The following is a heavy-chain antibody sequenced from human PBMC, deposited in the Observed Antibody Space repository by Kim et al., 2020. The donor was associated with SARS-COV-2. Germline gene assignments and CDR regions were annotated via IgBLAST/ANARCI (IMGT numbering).Heavy chain of an antibody. J-gene: IGHJ5*02. Sequence: SETLSLTCTVSGYSISSGYYWGWIRQPPGKGLEWIGNIYHSGSTFYNWSLKSRVTMSVDTSKNQFSLKLNSVTTADTGMYYCARVRDGRKWCDPWGQGT. CDR1: GYSISSGYY. V-gene: IGHV4-38-2*02. CDR3: ARVRDGRKWCDP. CDR2: IYHSGST.